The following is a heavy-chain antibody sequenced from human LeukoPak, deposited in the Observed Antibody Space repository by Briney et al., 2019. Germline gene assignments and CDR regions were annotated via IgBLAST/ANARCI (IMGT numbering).Heavy chain of an antibody. CDR1: GYTFTSYG. CDR3: ASSTGCSSTSCYIPEYFQH. J-gene: IGHJ1*01. D-gene: IGHD2-2*02. CDR2: ISAYNGNT. Sequence: ASVKVSCKASGYTFTSYGISWVRQAPGQGLEWMGWISAYNGNTNYAQKLQGRVTMTTDTSTSTAYMELRSLRSDDTAVYYCASSTGCSSTSCYIPEYFQHWGQGTLVTVSS. V-gene: IGHV1-18*01.